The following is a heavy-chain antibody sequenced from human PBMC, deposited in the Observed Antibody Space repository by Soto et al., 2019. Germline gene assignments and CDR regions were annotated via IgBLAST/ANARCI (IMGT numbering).Heavy chain of an antibody. CDR3: ARGWSYDILTAYSY. J-gene: IGHJ4*02. Sequence: SVKVSCKASGGTFSNYAISWVRQAPGQGLEWMGGVTPIFGAANYAQKFQGRVTITADESTNTAYMELSSLRSEDTALYYCARGWSYDILTAYSYWGQGTLVTVSS. D-gene: IGHD3-9*01. V-gene: IGHV1-69*13. CDR2: VTPIFGAA. CDR1: GGTFSNYA.